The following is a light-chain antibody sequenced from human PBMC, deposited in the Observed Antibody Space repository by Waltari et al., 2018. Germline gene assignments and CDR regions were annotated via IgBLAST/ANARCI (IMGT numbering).Light chain of an antibody. Sequence: DILMTQSPDSLTVSLGERAVINCKSSQSILWGPDNKTYMAWYPHKIGQPPKLLFYWASTLKTGVPERFSGSGSGRDFTLTISSLQAEDVAIYYCQQYFSTPLTFGGGTKVEIK. CDR2: WAS. J-gene: IGKJ4*01. CDR1: QSILWGPDNKTY. V-gene: IGKV4-1*01. CDR3: QQYFSTPLT.